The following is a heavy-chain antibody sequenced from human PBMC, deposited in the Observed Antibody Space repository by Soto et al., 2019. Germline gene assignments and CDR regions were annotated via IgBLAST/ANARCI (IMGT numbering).Heavy chain of an antibody. D-gene: IGHD6-19*01. V-gene: IGHV4-59*01. CDR1: GGSISSYY. J-gene: IGHJ4*02. CDR2: SYYSGGT. CDR3: ARSRYTSGWWTPPFDY. Sequence: QVQLQESGPGLVKPSESLSLTCAVSGGSISSYYWSWIRQPPGKGLEWIGYSYYSGGTNYNPSLKSRVTISIDTSKNQFSLKLTSVTAADTAVYYCARSRYTSGWWTPPFDYWGQGTLVTVSS.